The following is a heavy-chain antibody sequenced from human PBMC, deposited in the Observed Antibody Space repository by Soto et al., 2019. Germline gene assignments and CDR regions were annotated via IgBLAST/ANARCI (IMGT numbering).Heavy chain of an antibody. J-gene: IGHJ3*02. V-gene: IGHV4-59*01. CDR1: GASISSSY. Sequence: SETLSLTCTVSGASISSSYWSWIRQSPGKGLEWIEYVHYSGSTKYNPSLKGRVTISVDTSKNQFSLKLSSVTAADTALYYCARGYYDSNGQSNTFDIWGQGTMVTV. CDR3: ARGYYDSNGQSNTFDI. CDR2: VHYSGST. D-gene: IGHD3-22*01.